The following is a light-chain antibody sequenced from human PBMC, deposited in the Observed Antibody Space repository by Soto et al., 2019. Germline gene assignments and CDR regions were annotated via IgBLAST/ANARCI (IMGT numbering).Light chain of an antibody. V-gene: IGLV2-14*01. CDR1: SSDVGGYKY. J-gene: IGLJ1*01. Sequence: QSVLTQPASVSGSPGQSITISCTGTSSDVGGYKYVSWYQQHPGKAPKFMIYEVSNRPSGVSNRFSGSKSGNTASLTISGLQAEDEADYYCSSYTSSSTTVFGTGTKVTVL. CDR3: SSYTSSSTTV. CDR2: EVS.